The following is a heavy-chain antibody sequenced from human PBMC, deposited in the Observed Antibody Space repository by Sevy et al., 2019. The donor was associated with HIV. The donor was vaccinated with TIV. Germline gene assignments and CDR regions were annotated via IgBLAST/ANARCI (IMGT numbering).Heavy chain of an antibody. Sequence: KQSQTLSLTCAVSGGSISSGGYSWNWIRQPPGEGLEWIGYIFHTGSTYYNPSLKSRVTISVDRSKNQFSLQLSSVTAADTAIYYCARAAATVTTVTHFDYWGQGTLVTVSS. CDR2: IFHTGST. D-gene: IGHD4-17*01. V-gene: IGHV4-30-2*01. CDR1: GGSISSGGYS. CDR3: ARAAATVTTVTHFDY. J-gene: IGHJ4*02.